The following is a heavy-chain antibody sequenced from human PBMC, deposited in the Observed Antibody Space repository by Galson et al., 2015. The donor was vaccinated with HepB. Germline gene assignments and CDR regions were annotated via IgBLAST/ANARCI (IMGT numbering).Heavy chain of an antibody. CDR3: ASAITMIRGIFFQKKYGLDV. CDR1: GGTFRSYA. CDR2: IIPLFNTS. V-gene: IGHV1-69*06. J-gene: IGHJ6*02. Sequence: SVKVSCKASGGTFRSYAISWVRQAPGQGLEWMGGIIPLFNTSNYALKFQDRVTITADKSTITSYMELTSLRSADTAVYYCASAITMIRGIFFQKKYGLDVWGQGATVTVSS. D-gene: IGHD3-10*01.